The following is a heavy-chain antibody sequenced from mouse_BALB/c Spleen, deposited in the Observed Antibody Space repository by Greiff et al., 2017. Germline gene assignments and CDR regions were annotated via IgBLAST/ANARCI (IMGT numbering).Heavy chain of an antibody. CDR3: AREGLRYFDY. V-gene: IGHV5-17*02. J-gene: IGHJ2*01. D-gene: IGHD1-1*01. Sequence: EVMLVESGGGLVQPGGSRKLSCAASGFTFSSFGMHWVRQAPEKGLEWVAYISSGSSTIYYADTVKGRFTISRDNPKNTLFLQMTSLRSEDTAMYYCAREGLRYFDYWGQGTTLTVSS. CDR2: ISSGSSTI. CDR1: GFTFSSFG.